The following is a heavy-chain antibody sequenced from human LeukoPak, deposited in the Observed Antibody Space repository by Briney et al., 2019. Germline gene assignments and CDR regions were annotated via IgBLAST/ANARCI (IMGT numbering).Heavy chain of an antibody. CDR2: IYYSGST. V-gene: IGHV4-39*07. CDR3: ASVKILRYFWFDP. CDR1: GVSISSSSYY. D-gene: IGHD3-9*01. J-gene: IGHJ5*02. Sequence: SETLSLTCTVSGVSISSSSYYWGWIRQPPGKGLEWIGSIYYSGSTYDNPSLKSRVTISVDTSKNQFSLKLSSVTAADTAVYYSASVKILRYFWFDPWGQGTLVTVSS.